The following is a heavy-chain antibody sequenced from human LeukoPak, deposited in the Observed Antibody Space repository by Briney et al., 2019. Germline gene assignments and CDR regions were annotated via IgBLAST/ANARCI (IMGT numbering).Heavy chain of an antibody. D-gene: IGHD3-10*01. CDR3: ARSPGTGYYYYYLDV. J-gene: IGHJ6*03. Sequence: SVKVSCKASGGTFISYAISWVPQAPGQGLEWMGSIIPIFGTANYAQNFQGRVTITTDESTSTAYMELSSLRSEDTAVYYCARSPGTGYYYYYLDVWGKGTTVTVSS. CDR2: IIPIFGTA. CDR1: GGTFISYA. V-gene: IGHV1-69*05.